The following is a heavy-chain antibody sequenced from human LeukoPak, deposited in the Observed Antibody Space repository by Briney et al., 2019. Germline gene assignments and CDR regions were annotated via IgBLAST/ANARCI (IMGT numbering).Heavy chain of an antibody. V-gene: IGHV3-7*01. CDR1: GFPFSSYW. CDR3: ARGEDSGWYPYYYYYYGIDV. D-gene: IGHD6-19*01. CDR2: IKQDGSEK. Sequence: GGSLRLSCVASGFPFSSYWMTWVRQAPGKGLEWVANIKQDGSEKYYVDSVKGRFTISRDNAKNSLYLQLNSLRAEDTAVFYCARGEDSGWYPYYYYYYGIDVWGQGTTVTVSS. J-gene: IGHJ6*02.